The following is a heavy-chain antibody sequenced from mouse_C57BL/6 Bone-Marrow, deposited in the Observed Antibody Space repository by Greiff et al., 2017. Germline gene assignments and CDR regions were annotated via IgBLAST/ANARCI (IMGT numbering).Heavy chain of an antibody. J-gene: IGHJ3*01. CDR3: ARYYGSSPGFAY. CDR2: ISSGSSNI. D-gene: IGHD1-1*01. V-gene: IGHV5-17*01. CDR1: GFTFSDYG. Sequence: EVNLVESGGGLVKPGGSLKLSCAASGFTFSDYGMHWVRQAPEKGLEWVAYISSGSSNIYYADTVKGRFTISRDNAKNTLFLQMTSLRSEDTAMYYCARYYGSSPGFAYWGQGTLVTVSA.